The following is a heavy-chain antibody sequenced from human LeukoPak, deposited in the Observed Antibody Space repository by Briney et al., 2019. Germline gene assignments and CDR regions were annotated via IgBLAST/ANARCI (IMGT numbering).Heavy chain of an antibody. V-gene: IGHV4-34*01. CDR3: ARGRYYDILTGYYRGSSYFDY. J-gene: IGHJ4*02. CDR2: INHSGST. Sequence: KPSETLSLTCAVYGGSFSGYYWSWIRQPPGKGLEWIGEINHSGSTNYNPSLKSRVTISVDTSKNQFSLKLSSVTAADTAVYYCARGRYYDILTGYYRGSSYFDYWGQGTLVTVSS. CDR1: GGSFSGYY. D-gene: IGHD3-9*01.